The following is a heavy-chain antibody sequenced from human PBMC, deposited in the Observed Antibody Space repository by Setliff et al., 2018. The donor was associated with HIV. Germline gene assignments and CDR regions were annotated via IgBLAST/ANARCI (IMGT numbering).Heavy chain of an antibody. Sequence: GASVKVSCKASGYTFTGYYMHWVRQAPGQGLEWMGWINPNSGGTNYAQKFQGRVTMARDTSVSTAYVELSRLRSDDTAVYYCARARGVGGHFYYYGMDVWGQGTTVTVSS. J-gene: IGHJ6*02. CDR1: GYTFTGYY. V-gene: IGHV1-2*02. D-gene: IGHD3-16*01. CDR3: ARARGVGGHFYYYGMDV. CDR2: INPNSGGT.